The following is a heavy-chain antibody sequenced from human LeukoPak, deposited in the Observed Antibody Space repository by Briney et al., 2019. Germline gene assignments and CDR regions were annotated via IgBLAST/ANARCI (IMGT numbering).Heavy chain of an antibody. Sequence: KPSETLSLTCTVSGGSISSYYWSWIRQPPGKGLEWIGYIYYSGSTNYNPSLKSRVTISVDTSKNQFSLKLSSVTAADTAVYYCARGGDYRDFDYWGQGTLVTVSS. CDR1: GGSISSYY. D-gene: IGHD4-17*01. J-gene: IGHJ4*02. CDR2: IYYSGST. CDR3: ARGGDYRDFDY. V-gene: IGHV4-59*01.